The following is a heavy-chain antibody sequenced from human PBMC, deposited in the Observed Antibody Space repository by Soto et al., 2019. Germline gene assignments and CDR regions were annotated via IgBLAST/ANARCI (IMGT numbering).Heavy chain of an antibody. Sequence: SETLSLTCSVSGGSISSGGYSWSWIRQPPGKGLEWIGYIYHSGSTYYNPSLKSRVTISVDTSRNQFSLKLSSVTAADTAVYYCARSRGGYFDYWGQGTLVTVSS. D-gene: IGHD3-10*01. V-gene: IGHV4-30-2*02. CDR1: GGSISSGGYS. CDR2: IYHSGST. J-gene: IGHJ4*02. CDR3: ARSRGGYFDY.